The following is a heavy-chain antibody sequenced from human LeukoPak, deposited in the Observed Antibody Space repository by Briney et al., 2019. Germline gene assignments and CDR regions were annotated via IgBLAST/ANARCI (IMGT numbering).Heavy chain of an antibody. D-gene: IGHD3-16*01. Sequence: GGSLRLSCAASGFTFSSYWMNWARQAPGKGLEWVASINHNGNVNYYVDSVKGRFTISRDNAKNSLYLQMSNLRAEDTAVYFCARGGGLDVWGQGATGTVSS. CDR1: GFTFSSYW. CDR3: ARGGGLDV. V-gene: IGHV3-7*03. CDR2: INHNGNVN. J-gene: IGHJ6*02.